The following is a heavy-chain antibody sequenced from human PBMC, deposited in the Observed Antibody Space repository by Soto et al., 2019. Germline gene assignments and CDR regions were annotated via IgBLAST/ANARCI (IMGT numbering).Heavy chain of an antibody. CDR3: AKDPRGALMVYANYFDY. V-gene: IGHV3-30*18. D-gene: IGHD2-8*01. CDR1: GFTFSSYG. Sequence: PGGSLRLSCAASGFTFSSYGMHWVRQAPGKGLEWVAVISYDGSNKYYADSVKGRFTISRDNSKNTLYLQMNSLRAEDTAVYYCAKDPRGALMVYANYFDYWGQGTLVTVSS. CDR2: ISYDGSNK. J-gene: IGHJ4*02.